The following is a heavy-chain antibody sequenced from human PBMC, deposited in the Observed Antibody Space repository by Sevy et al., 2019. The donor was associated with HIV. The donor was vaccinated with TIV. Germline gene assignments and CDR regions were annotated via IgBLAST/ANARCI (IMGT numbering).Heavy chain of an antibody. D-gene: IGHD3-22*01. V-gene: IGHV3-23*01. J-gene: IGHJ4*02. Sequence: GGSQRLSCAASGFTFNNYAMTWVRQAPGKGLEWVSAVSGGGDTTYYADSVKGRFTISRDNSKNTLYLQMNSLRAEDTAVYYCAKGGSTSGYYQKYFAYWGQGTLVTVSS. CDR3: AKGGSTSGYYQKYFAY. CDR1: GFTFNNYA. CDR2: VSGGGDTT.